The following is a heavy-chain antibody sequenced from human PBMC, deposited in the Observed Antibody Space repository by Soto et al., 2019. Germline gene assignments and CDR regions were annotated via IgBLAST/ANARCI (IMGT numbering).Heavy chain of an antibody. CDR2: IIPLFGTT. V-gene: IGHV1-69*18. Sequence: QVHLMQSGAEVRKPGSSVKVSCKTSGGTFSTYTIYWVRQAPGQGLEWMGRIIPLFGTTKYAQNFQDRVTITAEESTSTTYMELSSLRAEDTAVYYCARRLDDRADEGFDVWGEGTAVTVSA. CDR1: GGTFSTYT. J-gene: IGHJ3*01. CDR3: ARRLDDRADEGFDV. D-gene: IGHD3-16*01.